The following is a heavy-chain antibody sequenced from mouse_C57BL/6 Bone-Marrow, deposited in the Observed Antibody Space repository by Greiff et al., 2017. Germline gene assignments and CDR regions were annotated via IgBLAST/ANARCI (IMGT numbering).Heavy chain of an antibody. V-gene: IGHV1-19*01. CDR2: INPYNGGT. CDR1: GYTFTDYY. CDR3: ARWGLYYYGSSYFDD. D-gene: IGHD1-1*01. J-gene: IGHJ2*01. Sequence: VQLQQSGPVLVKPGASVKMSCKASGYTFTDYYMNWVKQSHGKSLVWIGVINPYNGGTSYNQKFKGQATLTVDKSSSTAYMERNSLTSEDSAVYYCARWGLYYYGSSYFDDWGQGTTLTVAS.